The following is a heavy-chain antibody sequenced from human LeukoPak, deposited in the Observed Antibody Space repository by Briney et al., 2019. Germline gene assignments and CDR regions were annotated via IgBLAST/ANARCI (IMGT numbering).Heavy chain of an antibody. V-gene: IGHV4-34*01. D-gene: IGHD1-26*01. CDR2: INHSGGT. J-gene: IGHJ4*02. CDR1: GGSFSGYY. Sequence: SETLSLTCAVYGGSFSGYYWSWIRQPPGKGLEWIGEINHSGGTNYNPSLKSRVTISVDTSKNQFSLKLSSVTAADTAVYYCARDPTTEFDYWGQGTLVTVSS. CDR3: ARDPTTEFDY.